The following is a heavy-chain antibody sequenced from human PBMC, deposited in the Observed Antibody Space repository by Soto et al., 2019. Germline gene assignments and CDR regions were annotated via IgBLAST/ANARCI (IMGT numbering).Heavy chain of an antibody. J-gene: IGHJ4*02. CDR2: INAGNGNT. V-gene: IGHV1-3*01. CDR1: GYTFTSYA. CDR3: ARNLMDYDILTGYYMGYYFDY. Sequence: QVQLVQSGAEVKKPGASVKVSCKASGYTFTSYAMHWVRQAPGQRLEWMGWINAGNGNTIDSQKFQGRVTITRETSASTAYMELSSLRSEDTAVYYCARNLMDYDILTGYYMGYYFDYWGQGTLVTVSS. D-gene: IGHD3-9*01.